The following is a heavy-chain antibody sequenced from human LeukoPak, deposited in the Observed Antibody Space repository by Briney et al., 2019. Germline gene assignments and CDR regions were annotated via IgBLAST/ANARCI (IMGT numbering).Heavy chain of an antibody. J-gene: IGHJ4*02. CDR1: GYTFTGYF. Sequence: ASVKVSCKASGYTFTGYFMHWVRQAPGQGLEWMGWINPSSGGTNYAQKFQGRVTMTRDTSISTAYMELSRLRSDDTAVYYCARDPSPNYYDSSGYLNVPFDYWGQGTLVTVSS. V-gene: IGHV1-2*02. D-gene: IGHD3-22*01. CDR3: ARDPSPNYYDSSGYLNVPFDY. CDR2: INPSSGGT.